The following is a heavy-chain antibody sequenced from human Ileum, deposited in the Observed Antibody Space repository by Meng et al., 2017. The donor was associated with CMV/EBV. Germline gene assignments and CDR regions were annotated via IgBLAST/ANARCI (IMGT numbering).Heavy chain of an antibody. J-gene: IGHJ5*02. D-gene: IGHD3-16*02. Sequence: SVSCKASGYPFPAYYLHWVRQAPRQGLEWMGWVNPKTGGTEYAQKFQDRISITTNTSITTMYMDLNSLTFDDTAVYYCARDYRPFDPWGQGTLVTVSS. V-gene: IGHV1-2*02. CDR2: VNPKTGGT. CDR3: ARDYRPFDP. CDR1: GYPFPAYY.